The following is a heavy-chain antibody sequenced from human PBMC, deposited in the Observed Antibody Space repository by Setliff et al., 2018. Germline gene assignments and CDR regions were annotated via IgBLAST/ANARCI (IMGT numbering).Heavy chain of an antibody. CDR3: MRLTAYTYGMDV. CDR1: GYIFTTYW. V-gene: IGHV5-51*01. D-gene: IGHD2-2*02. CDR2: IYPEDSDT. J-gene: IGHJ6*02. Sequence: PGESLKISCKASGYIFTTYWIGWVRQMPGKGLEWMGLIYPEDSDTRHSPSFPGSVTISADKSINTAYLQWSSLTASDSAIYYCMRLTAYTYGMDVWGQGTTVTVSS.